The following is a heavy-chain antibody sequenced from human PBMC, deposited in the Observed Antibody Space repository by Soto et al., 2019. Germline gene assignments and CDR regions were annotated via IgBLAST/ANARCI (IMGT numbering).Heavy chain of an antibody. V-gene: IGHV4-59*01. CDR3: ARSYSSSWYWYYFDY. CDR2: IYYSGGT. J-gene: IGHJ4*02. CDR1: GGSISSYY. Sequence: SETLSPTCTVSGGSISSYYWSWIRQPPGKGLEWIGYIYYSGGTNYNPSLKSRVTISVDTSKNQFSLKLSSVTAADTAVYYCARSYSSSWYWYYFDYWGQGTLVTVSS. D-gene: IGHD6-13*01.